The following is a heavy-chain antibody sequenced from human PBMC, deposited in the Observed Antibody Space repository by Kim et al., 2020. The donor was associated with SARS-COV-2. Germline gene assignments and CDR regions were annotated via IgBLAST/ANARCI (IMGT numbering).Heavy chain of an antibody. CDR3: ARVARGVILGGGSDY. J-gene: IGHJ4*02. CDR2: ISAYNGNT. V-gene: IGHV1-18*04. CDR1: GYTFTSYG. D-gene: IGHD3-10*01. Sequence: ASVKVSCKASGYTFTSYGISWVRQAPGQGLEWMGWISAYNGNTNYAQKLQGRVTMTTDTSTSTAYMELRSLRSDDTAVYYCARVARGVILGGGSDYWGQGTLVTVSS.